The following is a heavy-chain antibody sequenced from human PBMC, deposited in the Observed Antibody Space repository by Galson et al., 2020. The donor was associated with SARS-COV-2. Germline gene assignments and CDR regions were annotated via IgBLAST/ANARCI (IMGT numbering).Heavy chain of an antibody. Sequence: GGSLRLSCAASGFTFSSYGMHWVRQAPGKGLEWVAVIWYDGSNKYYADSVKGRFTISRDNSKNTLYRQMNSLRAEDTAVYYCAKGRGYSYGYVGDWYFDLWGRGTLVTVSS. J-gene: IGHJ2*01. CDR1: GFTFSSYG. CDR3: AKGRGYSYGYVGDWYFDL. D-gene: IGHD5-18*01. CDR2: IWYDGSNK. V-gene: IGHV3-33*06.